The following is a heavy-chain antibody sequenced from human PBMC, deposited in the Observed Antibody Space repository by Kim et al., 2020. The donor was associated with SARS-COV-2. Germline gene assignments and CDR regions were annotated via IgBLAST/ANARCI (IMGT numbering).Heavy chain of an antibody. Sequence: ASVKVSCKASGYTFTGYYMHWVRQAPGQGLEWMGWINPNSGGTNYAQKFQGRVTMTRDTSISTAYMELSRLRSDDTAVYYCARENSSGQNWFDPWGQGTLVTVSS. CDR1: GYTFTGYY. CDR3: ARENSSGQNWFDP. J-gene: IGHJ5*02. D-gene: IGHD6-19*01. CDR2: INPNSGGT. V-gene: IGHV1-2*02.